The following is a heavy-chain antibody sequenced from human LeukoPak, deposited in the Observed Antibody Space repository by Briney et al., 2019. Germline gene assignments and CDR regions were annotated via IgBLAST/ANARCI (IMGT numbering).Heavy chain of an antibody. CDR2: FDPEDGET. CDR3: ATISWPWMVREPRDY. CDR1: GYTLTKLS. Sequence: ASVKVSCKVSGYTLTKLSMHWVRQAPGKGLEWMGGFDPEDGETIYAQKFQGRVTMTEDTSTDTAYMELSSLRSEDTAVYYCATISWPWMVREPRDYWGQGTLVTVSS. D-gene: IGHD3-10*01. V-gene: IGHV1-24*01. J-gene: IGHJ4*02.